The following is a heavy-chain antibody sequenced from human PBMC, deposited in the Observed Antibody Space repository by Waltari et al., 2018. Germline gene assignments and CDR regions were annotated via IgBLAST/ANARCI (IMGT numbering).Heavy chain of an antibody. V-gene: IGHV4-4*02. CDR2: IYQSGRT. CDR1: GGSISSSNW. Sequence: QVQLQESGPGLVKPSGTLSLTCAVSGGSISSSNWWSWVRQPPGKGLEWIGEIYQSGRTNYNPALRGRVTISVDKSRNQVPLKLSAVTAADTAVYYCARAPGAAVKRDWFDPWGQGTLVTVSS. J-gene: IGHJ5*02. CDR3: ARAPGAAVKRDWFDP. D-gene: IGHD6-13*01.